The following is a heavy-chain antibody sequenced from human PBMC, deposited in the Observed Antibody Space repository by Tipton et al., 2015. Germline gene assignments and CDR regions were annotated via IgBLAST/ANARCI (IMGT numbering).Heavy chain of an antibody. J-gene: IGHJ6*02. CDR3: ARVPRTIQLWSRPTGGMDV. CDR2: ISTGGSTI. V-gene: IGHV3-11*01. CDR1: GFTFSDYY. D-gene: IGHD5-18*01. Sequence: SLRLSCAASGFTFSDYYMTWIRQAPGKGLEWVSYISTGGSTIYYADSVKGRFTISRDNAKNSLYLQMNSLRAEDTAVYYCARVPRTIQLWSRPTGGMDVWGQGTTVTVSS.